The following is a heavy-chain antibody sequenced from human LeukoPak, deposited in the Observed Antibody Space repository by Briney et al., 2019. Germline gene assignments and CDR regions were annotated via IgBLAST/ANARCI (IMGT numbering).Heavy chain of an antibody. CDR2: ISAYNGNT. D-gene: IGHD1-26*01. Sequence: ASVKVSCKASGYTFTGYYMHWVRQAPGQGLEWMGWISAYNGNTNYAQKLQGRVTMTTDTSTSTAYMELRSLRSDDTAVYYCARVPKWELLSAFDPWGQGTLVTVSS. CDR3: ARVPKWELLSAFDP. CDR1: GYTFTGYY. J-gene: IGHJ5*02. V-gene: IGHV1-18*04.